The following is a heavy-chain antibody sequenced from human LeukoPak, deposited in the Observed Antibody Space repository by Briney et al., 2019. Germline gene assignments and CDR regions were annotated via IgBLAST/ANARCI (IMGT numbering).Heavy chain of an antibody. D-gene: IGHD6-13*01. CDR2: INHSGST. CDR3: ARGAGIAAAGTFDY. CDR1: GGSFSGYY. V-gene: IGHV4-34*01. J-gene: IGHJ4*02. Sequence: SETLSLTCAVSGGSFSGYYWSWIRQPPGKGLQWIGEINHSGSTNYNPSLKSRVTISVDTSKNQFSLKLSSVTAADTAVYYCARGAGIAAAGTFDYWGQGTLVTVSS.